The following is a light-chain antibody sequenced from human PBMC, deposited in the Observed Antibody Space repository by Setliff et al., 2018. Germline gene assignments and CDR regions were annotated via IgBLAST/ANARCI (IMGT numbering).Light chain of an antibody. CDR3: CSYAGISTFGPYV. V-gene: IGLV2-23*02. J-gene: IGLJ1*01. CDR2: DVS. Sequence: QSALTQSASVSGSPGQSITISCTGTSSDVGAYNYVSWYQQHTGKAPKLIIYDVSKRPSGVSNRFSGSKSGNTASLTISGLQAEDEADYYCCSYAGISTFGPYVFGTGTKVTVL. CDR1: SSDVGAYNY.